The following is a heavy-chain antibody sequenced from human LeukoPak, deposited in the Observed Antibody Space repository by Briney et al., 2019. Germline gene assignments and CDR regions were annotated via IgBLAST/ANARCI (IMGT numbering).Heavy chain of an antibody. V-gene: IGHV3-48*04. CDR2: ISGSSSII. J-gene: IGHJ4*02. CDR3: ARGNRWVDY. CDR1: EFTFSSYS. D-gene: IGHD1-14*01. Sequence: GGSLRLSCAASEFTFSSYSMNWVRQAPGKGLEWVSYISGSSSIIYYADSVKGRFTISRDNAKNSLYLQMNSLRAEDTAVYYCARGNRWVDYWGQGTLVTVSS.